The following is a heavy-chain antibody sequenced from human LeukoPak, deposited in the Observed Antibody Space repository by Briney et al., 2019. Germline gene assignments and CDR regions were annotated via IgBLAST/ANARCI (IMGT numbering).Heavy chain of an antibody. D-gene: IGHD6-19*01. Sequence: GGSLRLSCAASGFTFSSYAMSWVRQAPGKGLEWVSVISGSGSSTYYANSVKGRFTISRDNAKNSLYLQMNSLRDEDTAVYYCARDWLALPDYWGQGTLVTVSS. CDR2: ISGSGSST. CDR1: GFTFSSYA. CDR3: ARDWLALPDY. V-gene: IGHV3-23*01. J-gene: IGHJ4*02.